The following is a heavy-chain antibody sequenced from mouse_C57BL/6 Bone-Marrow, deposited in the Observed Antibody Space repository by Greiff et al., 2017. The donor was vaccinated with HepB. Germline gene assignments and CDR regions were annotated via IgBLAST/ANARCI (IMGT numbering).Heavy chain of an antibody. D-gene: IGHD1-1*01. Sequence: QVQLQQPGAELVKPGASVKMSCKASGYTFTSYWITWVKQRPGQGLEWIGDIYPGSGSTNYNEKFKCKATLTVDTSSSTAYMQLSSLTSEDSAVYYCAKGITTVRGPFDYWGQGTTLTVSS. V-gene: IGHV1-55*01. CDR1: GYTFTSYW. CDR2: IYPGSGST. J-gene: IGHJ2*01. CDR3: AKGITTVRGPFDY.